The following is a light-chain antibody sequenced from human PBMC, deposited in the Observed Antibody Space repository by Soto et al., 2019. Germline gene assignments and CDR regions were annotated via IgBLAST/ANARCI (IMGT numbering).Light chain of an antibody. J-gene: IGKJ5*01. Sequence: EIVLTQSPGTLSLSPGERATLSCRASQSVSSGYLAWYQQKPGQPPRVLIYETSSRATGIPDRFSGSGSGTDFTLTISRLEPEDFAVYYCQQYGSSPPITFGQGTRLEIK. CDR2: ETS. CDR3: QQYGSSPPIT. V-gene: IGKV3-20*01. CDR1: QSVSSGY.